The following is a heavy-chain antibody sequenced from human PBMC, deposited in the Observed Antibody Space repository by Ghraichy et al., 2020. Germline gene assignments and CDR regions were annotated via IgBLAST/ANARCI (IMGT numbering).Heavy chain of an antibody. D-gene: IGHD3-22*01. J-gene: IGHJ4*02. CDR1: GYTFTSYD. CDR2: MNPNSGNT. CDR3: AVYYYDSSGYHRFDY. V-gene: IGHV1-8*01. Sequence: ASVKVSCKASGYTFTSYDINWVRQATGQGLEWMGWMNPNSGNTGYALKFQGRVTMTRNTSISTAYMELSSLRSEDTAVYYCAVYYYDSSGYHRFDYWGQGTLVTVSS.